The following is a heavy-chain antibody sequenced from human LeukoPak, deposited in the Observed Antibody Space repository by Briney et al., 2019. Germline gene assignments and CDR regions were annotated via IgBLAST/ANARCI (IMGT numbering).Heavy chain of an antibody. J-gene: IGHJ4*02. Sequence: GRPLRLSCAASGFTFSSYGMHWVRQAPGKGLEWVAVIWNDGSNKYYADSVKGRFTISRDNSKNTLYLQMNSLRAEDTAVYYCARVYGSGSYHLDYWGQGTLVTVSS. CDR2: IWNDGSNK. V-gene: IGHV3-33*01. CDR1: GFTFSSYG. CDR3: ARVYGSGSYHLDY. D-gene: IGHD3-10*01.